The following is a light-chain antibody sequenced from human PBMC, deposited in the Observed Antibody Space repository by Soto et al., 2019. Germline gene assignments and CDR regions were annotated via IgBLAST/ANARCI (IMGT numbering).Light chain of an antibody. V-gene: IGKV3-15*01. J-gene: IGKJ1*01. CDR2: TAS. CDR3: HQYNNWPQT. Sequence: EIVMTQSPATLSVSPGEGATLSCRASQTVGTNLAWYQQNPGQAPRLLIYTASTRATGTPARFSGSGSGTEFTLTISSLQSEDFALYYCHQYNNWPQTFGQGTRVELK. CDR1: QTVGTN.